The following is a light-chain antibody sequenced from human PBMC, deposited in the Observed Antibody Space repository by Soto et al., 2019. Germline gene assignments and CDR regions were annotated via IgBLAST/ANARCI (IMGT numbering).Light chain of an antibody. CDR3: QQRSSWWT. CDR1: QSVTTF. Sequence: EIVLTQSPATLSLSPGERATLSCRASQSVTTFLAWYQQKSGQPPRLLISDASNRATGIPARFSGSGSGTDVTLTISSLEPEDSAVYYCQQRSSWWTFGQGTKVEIK. J-gene: IGKJ1*01. V-gene: IGKV3-11*01. CDR2: DAS.